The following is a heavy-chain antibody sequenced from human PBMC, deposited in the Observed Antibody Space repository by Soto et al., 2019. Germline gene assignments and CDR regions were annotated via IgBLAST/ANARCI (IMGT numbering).Heavy chain of an antibody. Sequence: EVQLLESGGGLVQPGGSLRLSCAVSGFSFSSYAMSWVRQAPGKGLEWVSTISGSGGNTYYADSVKGRFTISRDNSKNMLYLQMNSLRVEDTAVYYCSKGVSYCSYYGMDVWGQGTTVTVSS. J-gene: IGHJ6*02. CDR2: ISGSGGNT. V-gene: IGHV3-23*01. CDR1: GFSFSSYA. CDR3: SKGVSYCSYYGMDV.